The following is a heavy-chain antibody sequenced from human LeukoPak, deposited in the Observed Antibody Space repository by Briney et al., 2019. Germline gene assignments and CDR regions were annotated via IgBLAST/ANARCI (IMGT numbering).Heavy chain of an antibody. D-gene: IGHD1-26*01. CDR3: ARDPYSGSYGADYYYYMDV. CDR2: ITSGSSHI. CDR1: GFIFSDYY. V-gene: IGHV3-21*01. J-gene: IGHJ6*03. Sequence: GGSLRLSCAASGFIFSDYYMSWIRQAPGKGLEWVSSITSGSSHIYYADSVKGRFTISRDNAKSSLYLQMNSLRAEDTAVYYCARDPYSGSYGADYYYYMDVWGKGTTVTISS.